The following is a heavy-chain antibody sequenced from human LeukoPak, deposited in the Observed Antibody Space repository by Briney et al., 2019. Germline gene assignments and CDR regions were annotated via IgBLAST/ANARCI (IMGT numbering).Heavy chain of an antibody. D-gene: IGHD3-22*01. J-gene: IGHJ4*02. V-gene: IGHV3-21*04. CDR1: GFTFNNYN. CDR3: ARVDYYDSSGYSQFDY. Sequence: PGGSLRLSCAASGFTFNNYNMNWVRQTPGNGLEGVSSITRDSIYTFYADSVRGRFTISRDNAKNSLYLQMNSLRAEDTALYYCARVDYYDSSGYSQFDYWGQGTLVTVSS. CDR2: ITRDSIYT.